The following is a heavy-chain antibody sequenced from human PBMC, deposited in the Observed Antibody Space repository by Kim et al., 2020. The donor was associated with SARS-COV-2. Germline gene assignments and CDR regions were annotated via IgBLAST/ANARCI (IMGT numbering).Heavy chain of an antibody. CDR2: IKSKTDGGTT. CDR3: TTDPKGRLGYCSGGSCSINDY. D-gene: IGHD2-15*01. CDR1: GFTFSNAW. V-gene: IGHV3-15*01. Sequence: GGSLRLSCAASGFTFSNAWMSWVRQAPGKGLEWVGRIKSKTDGGTTDYAAPVKGRFTISRDDSKNTLYLQMNSLKTEDTAVYYCTTDPKGRLGYCSGGSCSINDYWGQGTLVTVSS. J-gene: IGHJ4*02.